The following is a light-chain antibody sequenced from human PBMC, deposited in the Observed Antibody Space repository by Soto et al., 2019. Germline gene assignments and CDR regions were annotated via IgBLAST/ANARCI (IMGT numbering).Light chain of an antibody. Sequence: EIVLTQSPATLYLSPGERATLSCRASQSVTSYLAWYQQKPGQAPRLLIYDASNRATGIPARFSGSGSGTDFALPSSSLEPEDFVVYYCQQRSIWPTFGGGTKVEIK. V-gene: IGKV3-11*01. CDR1: QSVTSY. J-gene: IGKJ4*01. CDR3: QQRSIWPT. CDR2: DAS.